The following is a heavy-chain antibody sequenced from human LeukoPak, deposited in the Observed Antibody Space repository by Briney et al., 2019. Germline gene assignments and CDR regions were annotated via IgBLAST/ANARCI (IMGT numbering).Heavy chain of an antibody. Sequence: ASVTVSCKASGYTFTGYYMHWVRQAPGQGLEWMGWINPNSGGTNYAQKFQGRVTMTRDTSISTAYMELSRLRSDDTAVYYCARVAAAAGSYYGMDVWGQGTTVTVSS. J-gene: IGHJ6*02. D-gene: IGHD6-13*01. V-gene: IGHV1-2*02. CDR2: INPNSGGT. CDR3: ARVAAAAGSYYGMDV. CDR1: GYTFTGYY.